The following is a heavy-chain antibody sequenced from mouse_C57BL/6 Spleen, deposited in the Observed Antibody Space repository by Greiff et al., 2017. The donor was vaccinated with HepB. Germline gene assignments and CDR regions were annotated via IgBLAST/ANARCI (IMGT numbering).Heavy chain of an antibody. J-gene: IGHJ4*01. CDR2: IFPGSGST. Sequence: QVQLKQSGPELVKPGASVKISCKASGYTFTDYYINWVKQRPGQGLEWIGWIFPGSGSTYYNEKFKGKATLTVDKSSSTAYMLLSSLTSEDSAVYFCARSGDYDARGDYAMDYWGQGTSVTVSS. CDR1: GYTFTDYY. V-gene: IGHV1-75*01. CDR3: ARSGDYDARGDYAMDY. D-gene: IGHD2-4*01.